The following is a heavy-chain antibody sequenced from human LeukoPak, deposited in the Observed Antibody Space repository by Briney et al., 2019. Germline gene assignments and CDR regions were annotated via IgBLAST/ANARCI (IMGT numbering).Heavy chain of an antibody. CDR2: INPSGGST. CDR3: ARSRDYYDSSGLGQYFDY. Sequence: ASVKVSCKASGYTFTSYYIHWVRQAPGQGLEWMGIINPSGGSTSYAQKFQGRVTMTRDTSTSTVYMELSSLRSEDTAVYYCARSRDYYDSSGLGQYFDYWGQGTLVTVSS. CDR1: GYTFTSYY. D-gene: IGHD3-22*01. J-gene: IGHJ4*02. V-gene: IGHV1-46*01.